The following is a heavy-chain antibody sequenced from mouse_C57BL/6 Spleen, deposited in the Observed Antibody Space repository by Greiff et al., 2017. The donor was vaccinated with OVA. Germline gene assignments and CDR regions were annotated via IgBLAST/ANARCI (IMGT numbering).Heavy chain of an antibody. CDR3: ASSTGTWFAY. Sequence: EVQLQQSGPELVKPGASVKMSCKASGFTFTDYYMHWVKQSHGKSLEWIGYIYPSNGGNGYNHTFKGKATVTVKKSSSTAYMELRSLTSEDSAVDYCASSTGTWFAYWGQGTLVTVSA. V-gene: IGHV1-34*01. CDR2: IYPSNGGN. D-gene: IGHD4-1*02. J-gene: IGHJ3*01. CDR1: GFTFTDYY.